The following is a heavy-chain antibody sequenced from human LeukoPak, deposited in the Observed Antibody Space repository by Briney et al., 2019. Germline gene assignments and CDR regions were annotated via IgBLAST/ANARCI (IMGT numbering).Heavy chain of an antibody. CDR1: GFTFDDYA. CDR2: ISWNSGSI. V-gene: IGHV3-9*01. J-gene: IGHJ4*02. D-gene: IGHD3-16*01. Sequence: GRSLRLSCAASGFTFDDYAMHWVRQAPGKGLEWVSGISWNSGSIGYADSVKGRFTISRDNAKNSLYLQMNSLRAEDTAVYYCARDLRGVGRLGVYWGQGTLVTVSS. CDR3: ARDLRGVGRLGVY.